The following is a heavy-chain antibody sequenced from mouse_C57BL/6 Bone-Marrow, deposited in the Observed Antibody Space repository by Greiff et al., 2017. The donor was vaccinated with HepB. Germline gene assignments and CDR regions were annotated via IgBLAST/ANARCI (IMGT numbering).Heavy chain of an antibody. J-gene: IGHJ2*01. D-gene: IGHD1-1*01. CDR3: ASPYYGSSYDD. Sequence: VQLQQSGAELARPGASVKMSCKASGYTFTSYTMHWVKQRPGQGLEWIGYINPSSGYTKYNQKFKDKATLTADKSSSTAYMQLSSLTSEDSAVYYCASPYYGSSYDDWGQVTTPTVSS. V-gene: IGHV1-4*01. CDR2: INPSSGYT. CDR1: GYTFTSYT.